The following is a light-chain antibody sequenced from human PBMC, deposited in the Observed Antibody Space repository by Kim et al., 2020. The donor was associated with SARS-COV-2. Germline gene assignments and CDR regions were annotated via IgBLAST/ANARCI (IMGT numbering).Light chain of an antibody. V-gene: IGLV3-1*01. CDR2: QDN. Sequence: PGQTARTTCSGYKWGDKYCSWYKQKPGQSPLVVIYQDNQRPSGIPGRFSGSNSGNTATLTISGTQAMDEADYYCQAWDSSTHNYVFGAGTKVTVL. J-gene: IGLJ1*01. CDR3: QAWDSSTHNYV. CDR1: KWGDKY.